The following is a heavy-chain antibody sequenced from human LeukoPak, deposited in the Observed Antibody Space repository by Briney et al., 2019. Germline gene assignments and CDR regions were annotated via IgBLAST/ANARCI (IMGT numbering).Heavy chain of an antibody. Sequence: GGSLRLSCAASGFTFSSYAMHWVRQAPGKGLEWVAVISYDGSNKYYADSVKGQFILSRDNSRNTLSLEMNSLRAEDTAVYYCAKDHVATWSALDYWGQGTLVTVSS. CDR2: ISYDGSNK. CDR1: GFTFSSYA. D-gene: IGHD2-8*02. J-gene: IGHJ4*02. V-gene: IGHV3-30*04. CDR3: AKDHVATWSALDY.